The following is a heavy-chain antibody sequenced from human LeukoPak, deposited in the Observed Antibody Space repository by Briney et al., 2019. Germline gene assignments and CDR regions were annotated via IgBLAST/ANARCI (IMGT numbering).Heavy chain of an antibody. CDR2: FYTGGST. Sequence: SETLSLTCTVSGGSVTNYHWSWIRQPAGKGLEWIARFYTGGSTTYNPSLNGRATMSVDTSMNHFSLKLTSVTAADTAIYYCATVEVGTVDVFDIWGQGTTVTVSS. CDR1: GGSVTNYH. J-gene: IGHJ3*02. CDR3: ATVEVGTVDVFDI. D-gene: IGHD1-26*01. V-gene: IGHV4-4*07.